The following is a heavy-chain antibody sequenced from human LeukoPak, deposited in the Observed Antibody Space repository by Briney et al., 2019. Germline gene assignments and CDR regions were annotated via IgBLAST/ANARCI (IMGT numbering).Heavy chain of an antibody. J-gene: IGHJ4*02. Sequence: GGSLRLSCAASGFTFSSYSMNWVRQAPGKGLEWVSSISSSSSSYIYYADSVKGRFTISRDNAKNSLYLQMNSLRAEDTAVYYCARDPYGSGSQSYYFDYWGQGTLVTVSS. CDR1: GFTFSSYS. D-gene: IGHD3-10*01. CDR2: ISSSSSSYI. V-gene: IGHV3-21*01. CDR3: ARDPYGSGSQSYYFDY.